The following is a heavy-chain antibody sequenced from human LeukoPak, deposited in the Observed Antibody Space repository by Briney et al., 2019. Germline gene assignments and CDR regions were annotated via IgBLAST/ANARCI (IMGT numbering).Heavy chain of an antibody. Sequence: PSETLSLTCTVSGGSISSGSYYWSWIRQPAGKGLEWIGRIYTSGSTNYSPSLKSRVTISVDTSKNQFSLKLSSVTAADTAVYYCARVGDSSSWQAPDYWGQGTLVTVSS. D-gene: IGHD6-13*01. CDR3: ARVGDSSSWQAPDY. J-gene: IGHJ4*02. CDR1: GGSISSGSYY. CDR2: IYTSGST. V-gene: IGHV4-61*02.